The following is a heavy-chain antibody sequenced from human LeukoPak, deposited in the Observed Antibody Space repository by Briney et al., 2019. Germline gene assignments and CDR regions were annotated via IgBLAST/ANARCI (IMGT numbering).Heavy chain of an antibody. J-gene: IGHJ4*02. Sequence: GGSLRLSCAASGFTFSSYGMHWVRQAPGKGLEWVAVISFDGRNKYYADSVKGRFTISRDNSKNTLYLQMDSLRVEDTAVYHCAKEQWLVPASWGQEILVTVSS. D-gene: IGHD6-19*01. CDR3: AKEQWLVPAS. CDR2: ISFDGRNK. V-gene: IGHV3-30*18. CDR1: GFTFSSYG.